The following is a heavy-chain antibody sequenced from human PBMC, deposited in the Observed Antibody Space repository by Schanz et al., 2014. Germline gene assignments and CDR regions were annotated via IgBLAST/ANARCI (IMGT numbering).Heavy chain of an antibody. Sequence: QLMQSGSEVRKPGASVKVSCKASGYIFGSHGMTWVRQAPGQGPEWMGWISAFDDKTDYAQNFQGRLIMTTDTSTTTVYMELRGLRSDDTAVYYCARETTIITGGAFDVCGQGTMVTVSS. D-gene: IGHD3-9*01. CDR1: GYIFGSHG. J-gene: IGHJ3*01. V-gene: IGHV1-18*01. CDR3: ARETTIITGGAFDV. CDR2: ISAFDDKT.